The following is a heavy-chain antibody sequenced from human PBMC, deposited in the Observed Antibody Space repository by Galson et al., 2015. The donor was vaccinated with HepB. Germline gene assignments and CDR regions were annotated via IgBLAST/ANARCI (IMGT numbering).Heavy chain of an antibody. CDR3: ARGRRPTGYSYGYQY. V-gene: IGHV1-2*02. Sequence: SGYTFTDNQIHWERQAPGQGLEWMGWISPNRVDTNYAQKFQGRVTMTRDTSISTAYMEMSSLRFDDTAVYYCARGRRPTGYSYGYQYWGQGTLVTVSS. CDR2: ISPNRVDT. J-gene: IGHJ4*02. CDR1: GYTFTDNQ. D-gene: IGHD5-18*01.